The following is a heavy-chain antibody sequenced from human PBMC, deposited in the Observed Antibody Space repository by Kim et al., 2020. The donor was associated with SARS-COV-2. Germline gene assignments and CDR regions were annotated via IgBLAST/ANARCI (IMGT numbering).Heavy chain of an antibody. CDR2: ISSSSSYI. D-gene: IGHD2-21*01. Sequence: GSLRLSCAASGFTFSSYSMNWVRQAPGKGLEWVSSISSSSSYIYYADSVKGRFTISRDNAKNSLYLQMNSLRAEDTAVYYCARGGPYCGGDCYDYWGQGTLVTVSS. CDR3: ARGGPYCGGDCYDY. V-gene: IGHV3-21*01. CDR1: GFTFSSYS. J-gene: IGHJ4*02.